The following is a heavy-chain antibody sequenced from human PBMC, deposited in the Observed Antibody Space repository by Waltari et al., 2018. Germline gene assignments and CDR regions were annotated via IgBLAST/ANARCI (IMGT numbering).Heavy chain of an antibody. Sequence: QVQLVQSGAEVKKPGASVKVSCKASGYTFTSYAMHWVRQAPGQRLEWMGWINAGNGNTKYSQKFQGRVTITRDTSASTAYMELSSLRSEDTAVYYCARAEVEYDFWSGYYTGYYFDYWGQGTLVTVSS. D-gene: IGHD3-3*01. CDR3: ARAEVEYDFWSGYYTGYYFDY. J-gene: IGHJ4*02. CDR2: INAGNGNT. V-gene: IGHV1-3*01. CDR1: GYTFTSYA.